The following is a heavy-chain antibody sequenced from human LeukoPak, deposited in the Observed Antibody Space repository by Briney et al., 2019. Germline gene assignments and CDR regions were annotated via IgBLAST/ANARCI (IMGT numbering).Heavy chain of an antibody. CDR2: ISDDGSNK. CDR3: ATRTSGAFDF. Sequence: GGSLRLSCAASGFTFSSYSMNWVRQAPGKGLEWVALISDDGSNKYYTNSVKGRFTISRDNSKNTLYLQMNSLRAEDTAVYYCATRTSGAFDFWGQGTMVIVS. J-gene: IGHJ3*01. V-gene: IGHV3-30*03. CDR1: GFTFSSYS.